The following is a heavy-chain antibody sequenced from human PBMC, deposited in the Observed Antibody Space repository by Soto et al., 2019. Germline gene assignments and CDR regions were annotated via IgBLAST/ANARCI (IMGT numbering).Heavy chain of an antibody. J-gene: IGHJ6*02. Sequence: ASVKVSCKASGYTFTSYGISWVRQAPGQGLEWMGWISAYNGNTNYAQKLQGRVTMTRDTSTSTVYMERSSLRSEATAVYYCAHLRGFGELLYRDQYYYYGMDVWGQGTTVTVSS. CDR2: ISAYNGNT. CDR3: AHLRGFGELLYRDQYYYYGMDV. CDR1: GYTFTSYG. V-gene: IGHV1-18*01. D-gene: IGHD3-10*01.